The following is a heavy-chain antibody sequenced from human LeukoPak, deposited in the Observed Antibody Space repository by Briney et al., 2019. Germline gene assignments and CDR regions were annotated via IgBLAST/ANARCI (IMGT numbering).Heavy chain of an antibody. V-gene: IGHV3-53*01. CDR3: ARDLPWTD. CDR1: GFTVSSNY. D-gene: IGHD3/OR15-3a*01. J-gene: IGHJ4*02. Sequence: GRSLRLSCAASGFTVSSNYMSWVRPGPGKGLEWVSDIYSGGSTYYADSVKGRFTISRDNTKNTLYLQMNSLRAEDTAVYYCARDLPWTDWGQGTLVAVSS. CDR2: IYSGGST.